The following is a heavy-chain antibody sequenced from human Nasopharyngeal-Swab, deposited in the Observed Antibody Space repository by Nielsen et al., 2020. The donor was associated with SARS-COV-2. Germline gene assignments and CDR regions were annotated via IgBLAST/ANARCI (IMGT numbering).Heavy chain of an antibody. CDR1: GASISNSDYY. D-gene: IGHD5-18*01. CDR2: IYHSATT. V-gene: IGHV4-39*07. CDR3: ARDAGPKGYSYGYGVDV. Sequence: SETLSLTCTVSGASISNSDYYWGWLRQPPGKGLEWIGTIYHSATTYYNPSLKSRVTISVDTSKNQFSLKLSSVTAADTAVYYCARDAGPKGYSYGYGVDVWGQGTTVTVSS. J-gene: IGHJ6*02.